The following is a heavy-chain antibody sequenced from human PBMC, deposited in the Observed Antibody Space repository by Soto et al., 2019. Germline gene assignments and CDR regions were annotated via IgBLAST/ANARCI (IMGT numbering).Heavy chain of an antibody. D-gene: IGHD1-26*01. Sequence: HPGGSLRLSCVVSGDSFDTYVINWVRQAPGKGLEWVSAVTGSGVTTWYAESFKGRFTISRDNSKNTVFLQMNSLTAEDTAVYYCTKSQSGSYFAAFDIWGQGTMVTVSS. CDR2: VTGSGVTT. J-gene: IGHJ3*02. CDR1: GDSFDTYV. CDR3: TKSQSGSYFAAFDI. V-gene: IGHV3-23*01.